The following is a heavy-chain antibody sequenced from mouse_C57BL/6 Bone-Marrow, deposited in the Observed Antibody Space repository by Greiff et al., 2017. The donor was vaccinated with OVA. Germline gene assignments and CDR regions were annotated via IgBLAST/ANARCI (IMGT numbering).Heavy chain of an antibody. V-gene: IGHV6-3*01. J-gene: IGHJ2*01. D-gene: IGHD1-1*01. Sequence: EVKVVESGGGLVQPGGSMKLSCVASGFTFSNYWMNWVRQSPEKGLEWVAQIRLKSDNYATHYAESVKGRFTISRDDSKSSVYLQRNNLRAEDTGIYYCTATTVVEYYFDYWGQGTTLTVSS. CDR1: GFTFSNYW. CDR3: TATTVVEYYFDY. CDR2: IRLKSDNYAT.